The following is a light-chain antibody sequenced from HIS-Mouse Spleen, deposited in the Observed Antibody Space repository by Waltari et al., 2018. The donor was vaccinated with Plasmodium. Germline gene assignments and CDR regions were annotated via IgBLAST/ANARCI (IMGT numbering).Light chain of an antibody. CDR2: GAS. CDR1: QSVSSN. CDR3: QQYNNWSFT. J-gene: IGKJ3*01. V-gene: IGKV3-15*01. Sequence: EIVMTQSPATLSVSPGERATLSCRASQSVSSNLAWYQQEPGQAPRLLIYGASTRATGIPARFIGIGSGTEFTLTISSLQSEDFAVYYCQQYNNWSFTFGPGTKVDIK.